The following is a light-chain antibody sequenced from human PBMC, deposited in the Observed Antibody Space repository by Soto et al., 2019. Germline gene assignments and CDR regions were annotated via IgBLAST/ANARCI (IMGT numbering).Light chain of an antibody. Sequence: DIQMTQSPSSLSASVGDRVTITCRASQGIGNNLAWYQQKPGKVPKVLIYTASTLHSGVPSRFSGSGSGTDFTLTINRLQPEDVATYFCQKYDRVPWSFGQGTRVEI. CDR3: QKYDRVPWS. V-gene: IGKV1-27*01. CDR2: TAS. J-gene: IGKJ1*01. CDR1: QGIGNN.